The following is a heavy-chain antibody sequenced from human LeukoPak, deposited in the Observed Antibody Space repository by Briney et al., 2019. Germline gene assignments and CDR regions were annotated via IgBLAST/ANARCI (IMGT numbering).Heavy chain of an antibody. CDR3: AKGYCSSTSCSRYNWFDP. Sequence: PGGSLRLSCAASGFTFSSYAMSWVRQAPGKGLEWVSSISGSGDSTYYADSVKGRFTISRDNSKNTLYLQMNSLRAEDTAVYYCAKGYCSSTSCSRYNWFDPWGQGTLVTVSS. V-gene: IGHV3-23*01. CDR1: GFTFSSYA. CDR2: ISGSGDST. D-gene: IGHD2-2*01. J-gene: IGHJ5*02.